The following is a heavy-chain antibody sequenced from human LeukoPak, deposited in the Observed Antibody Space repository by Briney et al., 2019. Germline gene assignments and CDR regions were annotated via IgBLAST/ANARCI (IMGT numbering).Heavy chain of an antibody. CDR3: AISYYYDSSGYPLDY. J-gene: IGHJ4*02. Sequence: GASVKVSCKASGYTFTGYYMHWVRQAPGQGLEWMGWINPNSGGTNYAQKFQGWVTMTRDTSISTAYMELSRLRSDDTAVYYCAISYYYDSSGYPLDYWGQGTLVTVSP. D-gene: IGHD3-22*01. CDR2: INPNSGGT. V-gene: IGHV1-2*04. CDR1: GYTFTGYY.